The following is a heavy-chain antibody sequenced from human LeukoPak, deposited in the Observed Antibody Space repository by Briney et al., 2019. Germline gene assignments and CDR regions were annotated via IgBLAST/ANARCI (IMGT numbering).Heavy chain of an antibody. J-gene: IGHJ4*02. V-gene: IGHV3-48*04. CDR1: GFTFSSYS. Sequence: GGSLRLSCAASGFTFSSYSMNWVRQAPGKGLEWVSYITNTGSTIYYADSVKGRFTISRDNAKNSLYLQMNSLRAEDTAVYYCGTIYGGNGYWGQGTLVTVSS. D-gene: IGHD4-23*01. CDR3: GTIYGGNGY. CDR2: ITNTGSTI.